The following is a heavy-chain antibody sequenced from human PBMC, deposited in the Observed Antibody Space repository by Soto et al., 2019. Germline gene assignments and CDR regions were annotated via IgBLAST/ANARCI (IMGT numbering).Heavy chain of an antibody. CDR1: GFPFGENA. Sequence: GGSLRLSCAASGFPFGENAMSWVRQAPGKGLEWVSGISDSGATTYYADSVRGRFTISRDNSKNTLYLQMKSLRAEDSASYYCAKEYTSSGSLDYWGQGALVTVSS. D-gene: IGHD6-19*01. CDR3: AKEYTSSGSLDY. CDR2: ISDSGATT. J-gene: IGHJ4*02. V-gene: IGHV3-23*01.